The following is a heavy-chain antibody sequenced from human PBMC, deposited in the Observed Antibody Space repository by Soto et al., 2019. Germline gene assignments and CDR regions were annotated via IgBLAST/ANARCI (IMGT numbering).Heavy chain of an antibody. CDR3: AVLSGSSSYDAFDI. CDR2: ISAYNGNT. V-gene: IGHV1-18*01. D-gene: IGHD1-26*01. Sequence: ASVKVSCKASGYTFTSYGISWVRQAPGQGLEWMGWISAYNGNTNYAQKLQGRVTMTTDTSTSTAYMELRSLRSDDTAVYYCAVLSGSSSYDAFDIWGQGTMVTVPS. J-gene: IGHJ3*02. CDR1: GYTFTSYG.